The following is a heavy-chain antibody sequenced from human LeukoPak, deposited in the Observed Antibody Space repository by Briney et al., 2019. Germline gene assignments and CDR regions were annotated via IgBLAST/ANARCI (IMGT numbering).Heavy chain of an antibody. Sequence: SETLSLTCTVSGGSISSGSYYWSWIRQPAGKGLEWIGRIYTSGSTNYNPSLKSRVTISVDTSKNQFSLKRSSVTAADTAVYYCARGGVDFWSGYHSPFDYWGQGTLVTVSS. CDR2: IYTSGST. CDR3: ARGGVDFWSGYHSPFDY. D-gene: IGHD3-3*01. CDR1: GGSISSGSYY. V-gene: IGHV4-61*02. J-gene: IGHJ4*02.